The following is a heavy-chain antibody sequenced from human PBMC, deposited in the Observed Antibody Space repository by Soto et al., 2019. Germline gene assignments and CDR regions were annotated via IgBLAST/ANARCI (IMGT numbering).Heavy chain of an antibody. J-gene: IGHJ6*03. CDR1: GFTFGDYA. CDR3: TRALRDIVVVPALNYYYYYMDV. Sequence: GGSLRLSCTASGFTFGDYAMSWFRQAPGKGLEWVGFIRSKAYGGTTEYDASVKGRFTISRDDSKSIAHLQMNSLKTEDTAVYYCTRALRDIVVVPALNYYYYYMDVWGKGTTVTVSS. D-gene: IGHD2-2*01. CDR2: IRSKAYGGTT. V-gene: IGHV3-49*03.